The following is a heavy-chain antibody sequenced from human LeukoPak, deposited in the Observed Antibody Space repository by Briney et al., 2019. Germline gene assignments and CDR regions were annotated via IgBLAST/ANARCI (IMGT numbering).Heavy chain of an antibody. CDR1: GFTVSSNY. Sequence: GGSLRLSCAASGFTVSSNYMTWVRQAPGKGLEWVSVLYSGGTTYYADSVKGRFTFSRDSSKNTVYLQMNSLRAEDTAVYYCARGQQWLVPDYWGQGTLVTVSS. CDR2: LYSGGTT. CDR3: ARGQQWLVPDY. D-gene: IGHD6-19*01. V-gene: IGHV3-66*01. J-gene: IGHJ4*02.